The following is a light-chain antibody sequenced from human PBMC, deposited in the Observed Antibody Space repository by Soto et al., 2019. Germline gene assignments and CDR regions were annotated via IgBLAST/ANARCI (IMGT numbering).Light chain of an antibody. J-gene: IGKJ2*01. CDR3: QQRSNWHPYT. V-gene: IGKV3-11*01. CDR1: QSVSTY. Sequence: EIVLTQSPATLSLSPGESATLSCRASQSVSTYLAWYQHKPGLAPRLLISDASNRATGIPARFSGSGSGTDFTLTISGLEPEDFAVYYCQQRSNWHPYTFGQGTKLEIK. CDR2: DAS.